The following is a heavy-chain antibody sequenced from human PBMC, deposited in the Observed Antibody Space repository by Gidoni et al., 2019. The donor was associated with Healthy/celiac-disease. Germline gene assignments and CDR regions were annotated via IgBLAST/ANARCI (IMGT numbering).Heavy chain of an antibody. J-gene: IGHJ4*02. D-gene: IGHD3-10*01. CDR1: GFTFSSYA. CDR3: AKGTTTYYYGSGKFDY. CDR2: ISGSGGSA. V-gene: IGHV3-23*04. Sequence: EVQLVESGGGLVQPGGSLRLSCAASGFTFSSYAMSWVRQAPGKGLEWVSAISGSGGSAYYADSVKGRFTISRDNSKNTLYLQMNSLGADDTAVYYCAKGTTTYYYGSGKFDYWGQGTLVTVSS.